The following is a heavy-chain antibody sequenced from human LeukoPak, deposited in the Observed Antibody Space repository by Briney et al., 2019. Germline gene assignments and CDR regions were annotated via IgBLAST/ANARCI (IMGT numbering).Heavy chain of an antibody. V-gene: IGHV3-23*01. D-gene: IGHD1-26*01. CDR2: ISGSGDST. J-gene: IGHJ4*02. CDR1: GFTFSSYA. Sequence: GGSLRLSCAASGFTFSSYAMSWVRQAPGKGLEWVSAISGSGDSTYYADSVKGQFTISRDNSKNTLYLQMNSLRAEDTAIYYCAKRGAEVGTTVAPGDYWGQGTLVTVSS. CDR3: AKRGAEVGTTVAPGDY.